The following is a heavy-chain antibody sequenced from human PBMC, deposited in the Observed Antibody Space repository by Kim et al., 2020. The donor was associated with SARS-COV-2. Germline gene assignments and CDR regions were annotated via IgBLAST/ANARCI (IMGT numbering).Heavy chain of an antibody. CDR2: IKSKTDGGTT. J-gene: IGHJ1*01. V-gene: IGHV3-15*01. D-gene: IGHD2-2*01. CDR1: GFTFSNAG. CDR3: TTDFGVVPAAIGY. Sequence: GGSLRLSCAASGFTFSNAGMSWVRQAPGKGLEWVGRIKSKTDGGTTDYAAPVKGRFTISKDDSKNTLYLQMNSLKTEDAAVYYCTTDFGVVPAAIGYWRQGTLVAVSS.